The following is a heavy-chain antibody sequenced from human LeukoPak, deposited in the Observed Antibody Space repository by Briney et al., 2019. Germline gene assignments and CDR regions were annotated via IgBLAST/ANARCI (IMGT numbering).Heavy chain of an antibody. J-gene: IGHJ4*02. CDR3: AKDPGYCSGGSCYPYYYFDY. V-gene: IGHV3-30*18. D-gene: IGHD2-15*01. CDR1: GFTFSSYG. CDR2: ISYDGSKK. Sequence: SGGSLRLSCAASGFTFSSYGMHWVRQAPGKGLEWVAVISYDGSKKYYADSVKGRFTISRDNSKNTLYLQMNSLRAEDTAVYYCAKDPGYCSGGSCYPYYYFDYWGQGTLVTVSS.